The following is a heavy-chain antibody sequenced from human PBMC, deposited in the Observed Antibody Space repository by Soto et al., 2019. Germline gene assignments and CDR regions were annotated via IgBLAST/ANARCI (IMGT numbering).Heavy chain of an antibody. CDR1: GYTFTSYG. J-gene: IGHJ6*03. CDR2: INPSGGST. CDR3: ARRSFPGYCSGGSCYGYYYYYMDV. Sequence: ASVKVSCKASGYTFTSYGISWVRQAPGQGLEWKGKINPSGGSTSYAQKFQGRVTMTRDTSTSTVYMELSSLRSEDTAVYYCARRSFPGYCSGGSCYGYYYYYMDVWGKGTTVTVSS. V-gene: IGHV1-46*03. D-gene: IGHD2-15*01.